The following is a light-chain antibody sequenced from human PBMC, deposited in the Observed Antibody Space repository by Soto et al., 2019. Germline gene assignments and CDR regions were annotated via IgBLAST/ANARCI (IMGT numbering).Light chain of an antibody. CDR1: QPVHAW. CDR3: QEVVNFPIT. Sequence: DIQMTQSPSSVSASVGDSVVITCRASQPVHAWLAWYQQKPGKAPKLLMYFVSRLQTAVPSRFSGSRSGTAFILTISNLQPDDFATYYCQEVVNFPITFGQGTRLEIE. V-gene: IGKV1-12*01. J-gene: IGKJ5*01. CDR2: FVS.